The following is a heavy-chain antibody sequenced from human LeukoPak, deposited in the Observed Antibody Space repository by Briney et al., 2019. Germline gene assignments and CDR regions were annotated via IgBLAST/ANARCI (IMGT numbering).Heavy chain of an antibody. Sequence: GGSLRLSCAASGFTFSTYWTSWVRQAPGKGPEWVASIKHDGSETYYVDSVKGRFTISRDNAKNSLYLQMNSLRDEDTAVYYCARAQVWGQGTLVTVSS. CDR3: ARAQV. CDR1: GFTFSTYW. CDR2: IKHDGSET. V-gene: IGHV3-7*01. J-gene: IGHJ4*02.